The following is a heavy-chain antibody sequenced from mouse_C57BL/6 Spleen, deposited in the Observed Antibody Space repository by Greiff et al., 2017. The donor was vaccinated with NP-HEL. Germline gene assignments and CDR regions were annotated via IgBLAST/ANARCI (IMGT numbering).Heavy chain of an antibody. J-gene: IGHJ1*03. CDR3: AREGLGHWYFDV. CDR2: ISYDGSN. CDR1: GYSITSGYY. Sequence: EVQLVESGPGLVKPSQSLSLTCSVTGYSITSGYYWNWIRQFPGNKLEWMGYISYDGSNNYNPSLKNRISITRDTSKNQFFLKLNSVTTEDTATYYCAREGLGHWYFDVWGTGTTVTVSS. V-gene: IGHV3-6*01. D-gene: IGHD4-1*01.